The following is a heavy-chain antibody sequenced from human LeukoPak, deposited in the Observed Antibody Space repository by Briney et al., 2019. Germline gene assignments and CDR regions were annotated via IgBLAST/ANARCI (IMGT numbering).Heavy chain of an antibody. CDR2: IYYSGST. Sequence: PSQTLSLTCTVSGGSISSGGYYWSWVRQHPGTGLEWIGYIYYSGSTYYNPSLKSRVTISVDTSKNQFSLKLSSVTAADTAVYYCARGIPPIGENWGQGTLVTVSS. J-gene: IGHJ4*02. CDR3: ARGIPPIGEN. CDR1: GGSISSGGYY. V-gene: IGHV4-31*03. D-gene: IGHD2-21*01.